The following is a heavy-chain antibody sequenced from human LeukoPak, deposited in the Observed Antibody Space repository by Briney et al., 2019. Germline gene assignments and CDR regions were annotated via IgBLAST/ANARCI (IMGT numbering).Heavy chain of an antibody. V-gene: IGHV3-21*01. Sequence: GGSLRLSCAASGFTFSSYSMNRVRQAPGKGLEWVSSISSSSSYIYYADSVKGRFTISRDNAKNSLYLQMNSLRAEDTAVYYCARDFGPDRSGYYYGHAFDIWGQGTMVTVSS. J-gene: IGHJ3*02. CDR1: GFTFSSYS. D-gene: IGHD3-22*01. CDR2: ISSSSSYI. CDR3: ARDFGPDRSGYYYGHAFDI.